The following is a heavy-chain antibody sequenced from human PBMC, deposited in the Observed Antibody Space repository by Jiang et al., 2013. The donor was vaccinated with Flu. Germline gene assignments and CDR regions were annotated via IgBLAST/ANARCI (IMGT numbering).Heavy chain of an antibody. CDR3: ASGGSGYYYPSIDY. Sequence: SLTCAVYGGSFSGYYWSWIRQPPGKGLEWIGEINHSGSTNYNPSLKSRVTISVDTSKNQFSLKLSSVTAADTAVYYCASGGSGYYYPSIDYWGQGTLVTVSS. CDR1: GGSFSGYY. D-gene: IGHD3-22*01. CDR2: INHSGST. V-gene: IGHV4-34*01. J-gene: IGHJ4*02.